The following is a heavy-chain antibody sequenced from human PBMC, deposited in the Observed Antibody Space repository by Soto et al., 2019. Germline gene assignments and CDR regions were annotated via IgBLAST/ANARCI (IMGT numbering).Heavy chain of an antibody. V-gene: IGHV3-23*01. Sequence: QTGGSLRLSCAASGFTFTIYAMSWVRQAPGKGLEWVSTIGGSGGGTSYADIVRGRFTISRGNSQNTLYLQMNSLRAEDTAVYYCAKDAPGSGWLSDYWGQGTLVTVSS. CDR3: AKDAPGSGWLSDY. D-gene: IGHD3-22*01. J-gene: IGHJ4*02. CDR1: GFTFTIYA. CDR2: IGGSGGGT.